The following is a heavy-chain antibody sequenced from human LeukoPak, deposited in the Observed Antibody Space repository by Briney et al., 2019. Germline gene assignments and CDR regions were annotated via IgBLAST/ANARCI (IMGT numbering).Heavy chain of an antibody. D-gene: IGHD6-19*01. V-gene: IGHV4-39*07. CDR1: GDSISSGSDYY. Sequence: SETLSLTCTVSGDSISSGSDYYWGWIRQPPEKGLEWIGGIYYSGSTYYNPSLKSRVTMSVDTSKNQFSLKLSSVTAADTAVYYCARVQYSSGWTFFDYWGQGTLVIVSS. CDR3: ARVQYSSGWTFFDY. J-gene: IGHJ4*02. CDR2: IYYSGST.